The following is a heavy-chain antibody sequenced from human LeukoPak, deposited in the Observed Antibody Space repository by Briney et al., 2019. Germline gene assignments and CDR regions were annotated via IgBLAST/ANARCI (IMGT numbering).Heavy chain of an antibody. J-gene: IGHJ5*02. Sequence: SETLSLTCTVSGGSISRYYWSWIRQPAGKGLEWIGRIYTSGSTNYNPSLKSRVTMSVDTSKNQFSLKLSSVTAADTAVYYCARDVGYCSSTSCWGDWFDPWGQGTLVTVSS. V-gene: IGHV4-4*07. D-gene: IGHD2-2*01. CDR1: GGSISRYY. CDR3: ARDVGYCSSTSCWGDWFDP. CDR2: IYTSGST.